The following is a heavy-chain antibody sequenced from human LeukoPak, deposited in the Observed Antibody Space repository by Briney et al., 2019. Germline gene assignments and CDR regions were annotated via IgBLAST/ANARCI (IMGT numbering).Heavy chain of an antibody. J-gene: IGHJ4*02. D-gene: IGHD5-18*01. V-gene: IGHV3-23*01. Sequence: GGSLRLSCAASGFTFSSYGMSWVRQAPGKGLEWVSAISGSGGSTYYADSVKGRFTISRDNSKNTLYLQMNSLRAEDTAVYYCVKVERYSYGFDYWGQGTLVTVSS. CDR3: VKVERYSYGFDY. CDR1: GFTFSSYG. CDR2: ISGSGGST.